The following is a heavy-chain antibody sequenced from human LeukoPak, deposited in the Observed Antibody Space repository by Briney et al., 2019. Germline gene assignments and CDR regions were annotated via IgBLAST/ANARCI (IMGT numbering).Heavy chain of an antibody. Sequence: SETLSLTCTVSGYFIRSGYYWGWIRQPPGKGLEWIGNLYHSGSTYYNPSLKSRVAISVDTSKNQFSLKMSSVTAADTAVYYCASQQQLVLLDWFDPWGQGTLVTVSS. CDR2: LYHSGST. CDR3: ASQQQLVLLDWFDP. J-gene: IGHJ5*02. V-gene: IGHV4-38-2*02. CDR1: GYFIRSGYY. D-gene: IGHD6-13*01.